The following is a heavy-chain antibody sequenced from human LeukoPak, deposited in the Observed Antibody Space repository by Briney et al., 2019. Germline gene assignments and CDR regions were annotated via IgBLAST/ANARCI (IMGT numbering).Heavy chain of an antibody. J-gene: IGHJ4*02. Sequence: ASVKVSCKASGGTFSSYAISWVRQAPGQGLEWMGGIIPIFGTANYAQKFQGRVTITADESTSTAYMELSSLRSEDTAVYYCARDPRGRRDYFDYWGQGTLVTVSS. CDR2: IIPIFGTA. D-gene: IGHD1-26*01. V-gene: IGHV1-69*13. CDR3: ARDPRGRRDYFDY. CDR1: GGTFSSYA.